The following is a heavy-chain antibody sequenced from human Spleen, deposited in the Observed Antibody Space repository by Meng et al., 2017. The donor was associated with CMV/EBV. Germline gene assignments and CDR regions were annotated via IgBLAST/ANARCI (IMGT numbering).Heavy chain of an antibody. J-gene: IGHJ4*02. V-gene: IGHV3-11*01. D-gene: IGHD4-11*01. CDR1: GFTFSDYY. Sequence: GGSLRLSCAASGFTFSDYYMSWIRQAPGKGLEWVSYISSFEITIYYADSVKGRFTISRDNAKNLLYLQMNSLRAEDTAVYYCASPHDNTNYCFDYWGQGTLVTVSS. CDR2: ISSFEITI. CDR3: ASPHDNTNYCFDY.